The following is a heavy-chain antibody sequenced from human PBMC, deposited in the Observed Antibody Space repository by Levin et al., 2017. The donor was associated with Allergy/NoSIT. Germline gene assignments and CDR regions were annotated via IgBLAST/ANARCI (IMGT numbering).Heavy chain of an antibody. V-gene: IGHV4-59*01. D-gene: IGHD3-22*01. CDR3: AGAPRNYYDSSGYAVNWFDP. CDR2: IYYSGST. CDR1: GGSISSYY. Sequence: GSLRLSCTVSGGSISSYYWSWIRQPPGKGLEWIGYIYYSGSTNYNPSLKSRVTISVDTSKNQFSLKLSSVTAADTAVYYCAGAPRNYYDSSGYAVNWFDPWGQGTLVTVSS. J-gene: IGHJ5*02.